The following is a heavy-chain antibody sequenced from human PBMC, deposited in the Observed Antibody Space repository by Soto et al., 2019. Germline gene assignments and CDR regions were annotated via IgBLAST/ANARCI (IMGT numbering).Heavy chain of an antibody. CDR1: GYTFTSYG. Sequence: ASVKVSCKASGYTFTSYGISWVRQAPGQGLEWMGWISAYNGNTNYAQKLQGRVTMTTDTSTSTAYMELRSLRSDDTAVYYCAGDGTISGVVVYWYYGMDDWGQGTTVTVSS. D-gene: IGHD3-3*01. CDR2: ISAYNGNT. CDR3: AGDGTISGVVVYWYYGMDD. V-gene: IGHV1-18*04. J-gene: IGHJ6*02.